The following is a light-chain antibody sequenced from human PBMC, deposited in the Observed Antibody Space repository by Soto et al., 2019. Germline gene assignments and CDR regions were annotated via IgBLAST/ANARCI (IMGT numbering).Light chain of an antibody. J-gene: IGKJ1*01. Sequence: EIVLTQSPGPLSLSPGERATLLLRSSQSIATSQLAWYQQKPGQAPRLLIGASTRATGIPDRFSDSGSGTDFTLTISRLEPEDFAVYYCQQFAASPRTFGQGTKVDIK. CDR2: GAS. V-gene: IGKV3-20*01. CDR3: QQFAASPRT. CDR1: QSIATSQ.